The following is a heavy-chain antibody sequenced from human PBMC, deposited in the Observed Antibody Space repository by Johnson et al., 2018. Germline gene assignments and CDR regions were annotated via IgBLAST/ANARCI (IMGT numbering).Heavy chain of an antibody. Sequence: QLVESGGGVVQPGRSLRLSCAASGFTFSSYGMHWVRQAPGKGLEWVAVISYDGSNKYYADSVKGRFNISRDNSKNTVYLQMNSLRAEDTAVYYCAKDHIWFGDYYYYYMDVWGKGTTVTVSS. D-gene: IGHD3-10*01. CDR2: ISYDGSNK. CDR1: GFTFSSYG. CDR3: AKDHIWFGDYYYYYMDV. J-gene: IGHJ6*03. V-gene: IGHV3-30*18.